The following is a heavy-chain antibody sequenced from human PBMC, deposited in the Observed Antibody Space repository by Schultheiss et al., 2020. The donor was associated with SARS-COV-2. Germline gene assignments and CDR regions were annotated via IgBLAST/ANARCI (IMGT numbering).Heavy chain of an antibody. V-gene: IGHV1-46*01. CDR3: ARDRANWAAYYYYGMDV. CDR1: GYTFTGYY. Sequence: ASVKVSCKASGYTFTGYYMHWVRQAPGQGLEWMGIINPSGGSTSYAQKFQGRVTITADKSTSTAYMELSSLRSEDTAVYYCARDRANWAAYYYYGMDVWGQGTTVTVSS. J-gene: IGHJ6*02. D-gene: IGHD7-27*01. CDR2: INPSGGST.